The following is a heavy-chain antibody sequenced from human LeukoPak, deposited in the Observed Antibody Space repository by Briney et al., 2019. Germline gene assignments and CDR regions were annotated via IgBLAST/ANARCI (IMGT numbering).Heavy chain of an antibody. CDR1: GFSLSTSGVG. CDR3: ARARPESFSSDWYRRGYNYYMDV. CDR2: IYWDDDK. D-gene: IGHD6-19*01. V-gene: IGHV2-5*02. Sequence: SGPTLVKPTQTLTLTCTFSGFSLSTSGVGVGWIRQPPGKALEWLALIYWDDDKRYSPSLKSRLTITKDTSKNQVVLTMTNMDPVDTATYYCARARPESFSSDWYRRGYNYYMDVWGKGTTVTISS. J-gene: IGHJ6*03.